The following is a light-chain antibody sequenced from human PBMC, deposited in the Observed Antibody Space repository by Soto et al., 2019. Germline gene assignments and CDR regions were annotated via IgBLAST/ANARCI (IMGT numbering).Light chain of an antibody. Sequence: DIQMTQSPSTLSAFVGDRVTITCRASQTISTSLAWYQQKPGRPPKLLIYLASSLQSGVPARFSGSGSATEFTLSISSLEPDDFATYYCQQYETFSPWTFGQGTRWISN. CDR3: QQYETFSPWT. CDR2: LAS. CDR1: QTISTS. J-gene: IGKJ1*01. V-gene: IGKV1-5*03.